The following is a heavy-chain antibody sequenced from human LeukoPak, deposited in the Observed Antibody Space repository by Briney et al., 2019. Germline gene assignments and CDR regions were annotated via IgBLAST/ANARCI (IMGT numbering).Heavy chain of an antibody. CDR3: ARGGSSSSWYPFDY. Sequence: GGSLRLSCAASGFTFSDHCMDWVRQAPGKGLKWGGRIRNKANSYTTEYAASVKGRFTISRDDSKNSLYLQMNSLKTEDTAVYYCARGGSSSSWYPFDYWGQGTLVTVSS. CDR1: GFTFSDHC. J-gene: IGHJ4*02. D-gene: IGHD6-13*01. V-gene: IGHV3-72*01. CDR2: IRNKANSYTT.